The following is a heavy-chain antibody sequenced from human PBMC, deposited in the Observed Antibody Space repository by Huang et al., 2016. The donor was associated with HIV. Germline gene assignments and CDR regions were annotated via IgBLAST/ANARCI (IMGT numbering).Heavy chain of an antibody. CDR1: GFRFSSYG. D-gene: IGHD3-3*01. V-gene: IGHV3-30*18. CDR2: VSFDGSTK. Sequence: QVQLVESGGGVVQPGRSLRLSCTASGFRFSSYGMHWVRRAPGKGLEWVAVVSFDGSTKYSADSVKGRFTISRDNSKNTLYLQMNSLTVEDTAVYYCAKDKYLMSTILAYYFDCWGQGTLVTVSS. J-gene: IGHJ4*02. CDR3: AKDKYLMSTILAYYFDC.